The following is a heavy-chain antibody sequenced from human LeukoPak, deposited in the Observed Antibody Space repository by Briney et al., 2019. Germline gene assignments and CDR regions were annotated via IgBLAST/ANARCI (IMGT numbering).Heavy chain of an antibody. D-gene: IGHD3-22*01. CDR2: ISGSGGST. CDR1: GFTFSSYA. Sequence: GGSLRLSCAASGFTFSSYAMSWVRQAPGKGLEWVSAISGSGGSTYYADSVKGRFTISRDNSKNTLYLQMNSLRAENTAVYYCAKNREYYDSSGYPDAFDIWGQGTMVTVSS. V-gene: IGHV3-23*01. J-gene: IGHJ3*02. CDR3: AKNREYYDSSGYPDAFDI.